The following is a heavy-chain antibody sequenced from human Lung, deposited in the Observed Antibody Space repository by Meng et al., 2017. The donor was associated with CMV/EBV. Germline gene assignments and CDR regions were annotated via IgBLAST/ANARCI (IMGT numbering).Heavy chain of an antibody. V-gene: IGHV4-34*01. D-gene: IGHD6-6*01. Sequence: SXTLSLXCGIYGGSLSGYYWSWIRQTPGKGLEWNGEIRHSGDITNYNPSLKSRVTISIDTSKKQFSLKLSAVTAADTAVYYCARQYSSSYYSDYWGQGTLVTVSS. CDR2: IRHSGDIT. J-gene: IGHJ4*02. CDR3: ARQYSSSYYSDY. CDR1: GGSLSGYY.